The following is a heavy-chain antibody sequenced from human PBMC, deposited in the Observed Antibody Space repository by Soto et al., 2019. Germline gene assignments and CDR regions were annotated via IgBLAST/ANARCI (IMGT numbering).Heavy chain of an antibody. V-gene: IGHV1-69*01. CDR2: INTILGTA. D-gene: IGHD2-21*01. CDR3: ARGEQPIAVRAFFDY. Sequence: QVQLVQSGAEVKKPGSSVKVSCKASGGAFRGYTFSWVRQAPGQGLEWMGGINTILGTANYPQNFQDRVTITADEYTSTAYMELSSLRPEDTAVYYCARGEQPIAVRAFFDYWGQGTLVTVSS. CDR1: GGAFRGYT. J-gene: IGHJ4*02.